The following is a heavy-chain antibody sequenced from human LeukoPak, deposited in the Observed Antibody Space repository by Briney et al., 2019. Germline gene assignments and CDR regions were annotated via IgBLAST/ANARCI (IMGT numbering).Heavy chain of an antibody. D-gene: IGHD3-10*01. J-gene: IGHJ4*02. CDR1: GYTFTSYA. CDR3: ARDLTMVRGAAGY. CDR2: INAGNGNT. V-gene: IGHV1-3*01. Sequence: ASVKVSCKASGYTFTSYAMHWVRQAPGQRLEWMGWINAGNGNTKYSQKFQGRVTITRDTSASTAYMELGSLRSEDTAVYYCARDLTMVRGAAGYWGQGTLVTVSS.